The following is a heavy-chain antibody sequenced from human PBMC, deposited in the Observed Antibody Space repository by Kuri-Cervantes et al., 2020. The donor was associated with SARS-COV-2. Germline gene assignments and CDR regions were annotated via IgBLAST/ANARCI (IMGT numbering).Heavy chain of an antibody. CDR3: ARSPRCSSTSCRYYYYGMDV. V-gene: IGHV4-34*01. CDR2: INHSGST. Sequence: ESLKISCAVYGGSFSGHYWSWIRQPPGKGLEWIGEINHSGSTNYNPSLKSRVTISVDTSKNQFSLKLSSVTAADTAVYYCARSPRCSSTSCRYYYYGMDVWGQGTTVTVSS. J-gene: IGHJ6*02. CDR1: GGSFSGHY. D-gene: IGHD2-2*01.